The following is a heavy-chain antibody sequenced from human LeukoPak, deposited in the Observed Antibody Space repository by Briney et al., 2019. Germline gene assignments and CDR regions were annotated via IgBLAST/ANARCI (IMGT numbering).Heavy chain of an antibody. CDR1: GFTFSSYE. Sequence: GGSLRLSCTASGFTFSSYEMNRVRQAPGKGLEWVSYISSSGSTIYYADSVKGRFTISRDNAKNSLYLQMNSLRAEDTAVYYCAELGITMIGGVWGKGTTVTISS. V-gene: IGHV3-48*03. J-gene: IGHJ6*04. D-gene: IGHD3-10*02. CDR3: AELGITMIGGV. CDR2: ISSSGSTI.